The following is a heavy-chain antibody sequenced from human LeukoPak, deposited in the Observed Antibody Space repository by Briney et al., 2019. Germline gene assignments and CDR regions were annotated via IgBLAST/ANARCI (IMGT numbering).Heavy chain of an antibody. Sequence: GGSLRLSCAASGFTFSSYSMNGVRQAPGKGLEWVSSVSSSSSYINYADSVKGRFTISRDNAKNSVYLQMNSLRAEHTAVYYCARVGTRMVTIVAPYYMDVWGKGTTVTVSS. CDR2: VSSSSSYI. V-gene: IGHV3-21*01. D-gene: IGHD5-24*01. CDR1: GFTFSSYS. J-gene: IGHJ6*03. CDR3: ARVGTRMVTIVAPYYMDV.